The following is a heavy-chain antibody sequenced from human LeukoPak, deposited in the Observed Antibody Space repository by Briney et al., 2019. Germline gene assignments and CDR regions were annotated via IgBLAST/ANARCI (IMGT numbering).Heavy chain of an antibody. CDR2: MSGSSGTT. CDR3: AKDHASYCGGDCYSDH. V-gene: IGHV3-23*01. D-gene: IGHD2-21*02. Sequence: GSLRLSCAASGFTFSSYAMSWVRQAPGKWLEWVSDMSGSSGTTYYADSVKGRFTFSRDNSKNTLYLQMNSLRAEDSAIYYCAKDHASYCGGDCYSDHWGQGTLVTVSS. J-gene: IGHJ4*02. CDR1: GFTFSSYA.